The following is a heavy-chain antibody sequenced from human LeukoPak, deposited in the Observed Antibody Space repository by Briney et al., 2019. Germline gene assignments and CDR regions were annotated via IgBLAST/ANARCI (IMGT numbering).Heavy chain of an antibody. CDR2: ISYDGSNK. V-gene: IGHV3-30-3*01. Sequence: GRFLRLSCAASGFTFSSYAMHWVRPAPGKGLEWVAVISYDGSNKYYADSVKGRFTISRDNSKNTLYLQMNSLRAEDTAVYYCARGWGDAFDIWGQGTMVTVSS. J-gene: IGHJ3*02. CDR3: ARGWGDAFDI. D-gene: IGHD3-16*01. CDR1: GFTFSSYA.